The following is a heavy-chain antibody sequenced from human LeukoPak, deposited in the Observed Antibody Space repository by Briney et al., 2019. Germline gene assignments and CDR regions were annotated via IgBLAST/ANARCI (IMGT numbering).Heavy chain of an antibody. V-gene: IGHV1-18*01. CDR3: ARNYYDSSGYTDY. J-gene: IGHJ4*02. CDR1: GYTLTSYV. D-gene: IGHD3-22*01. Sequence: ASVNVSCKASGYTLTSYVISRVRQAPGQGLEWMGWISAYNGNTNYAPTPQGRVTMATDTSTSTAYMELRSLRSDDAAVYYCARNYYDSSGYTDYWGQGTLVNVSS. CDR2: ISAYNGNT.